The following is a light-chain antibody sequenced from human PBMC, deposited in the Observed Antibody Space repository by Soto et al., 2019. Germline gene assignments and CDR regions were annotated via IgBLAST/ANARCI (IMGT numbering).Light chain of an antibody. V-gene: IGLV1-47*01. CDR1: SSNIGSKY. J-gene: IGLJ2*01. CDR3: AAWDANGGGPA. CDR2: RNN. Sequence: QSALTQPPSASGTPGQRVTISCSGSSSNIGSKYVYWYQQLPGTAPKLLIYRNNHRPSGVPDRFSGSKSGTSASLAISGVRSEDEVDYYCAAWDANGGGPAFGGGTQLNVL.